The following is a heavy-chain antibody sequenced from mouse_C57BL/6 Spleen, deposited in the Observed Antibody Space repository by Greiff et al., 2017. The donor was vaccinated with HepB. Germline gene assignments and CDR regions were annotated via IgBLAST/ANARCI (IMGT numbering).Heavy chain of an antibody. V-gene: IGHV1-64*01. CDR2: IHPNSGST. CDR3: ARPYGYDGDYFDY. J-gene: IGHJ2*01. Sequence: VQLQQSGAELVKPGASVKLSCKASGYTFTSYWMHWVKQRPGQGLEWIGMIHPNSGSTNYNEKFKSKATLTVDKSSSTAYMQLSSLTSEDSAVYYCARPYGYDGDYFDYWGQGTTLTVSS. CDR1: GYTFTSYW. D-gene: IGHD2-2*01.